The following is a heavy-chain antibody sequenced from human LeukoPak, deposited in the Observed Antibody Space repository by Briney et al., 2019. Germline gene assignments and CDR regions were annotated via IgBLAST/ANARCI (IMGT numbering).Heavy chain of an antibody. J-gene: IGHJ4*02. D-gene: IGHD3-22*01. CDR1: GFTFSSYG. Sequence: PGGSLRLSCAASGFTFSSYGMPWVRQAPGKGLEWVAVIWYDGSNKYYADSVKGRFTISRDNSKNTLYLQMNSLRAEDTAVYYCARDSGYDSSGHFDYWGQGTLVTVSS. CDR3: ARDSGYDSSGHFDY. CDR2: IWYDGSNK. V-gene: IGHV3-33*01.